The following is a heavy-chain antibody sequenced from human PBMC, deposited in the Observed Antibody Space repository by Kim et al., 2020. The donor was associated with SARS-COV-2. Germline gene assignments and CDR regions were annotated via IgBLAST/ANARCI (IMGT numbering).Heavy chain of an antibody. D-gene: IGHD3-3*01. V-gene: IGHV4-39*01. CDR1: GGSISSSSFY. Sequence: SETLSLTCTVSGGSISSSSFYWGWIRQPPGKGLEWIGNIHHTGSTYYTPSLKSRVTISVDTYKNQLALKLISVSAADTALYYCARQSRRSVNNDVEYWG. CDR2: IHHTGST. CDR3: ARQSRRSVNNDVEY. J-gene: IGHJ4*01.